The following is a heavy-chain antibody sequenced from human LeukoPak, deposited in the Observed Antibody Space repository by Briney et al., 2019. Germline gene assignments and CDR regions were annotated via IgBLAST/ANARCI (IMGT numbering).Heavy chain of an antibody. CDR1: GFTFSSYT. V-gene: IGHV3-21*01. CDR2: ISGSNSYI. CDR3: ARALTTLTYEGY. Sequence: GGSLRLSCAASGFTFSSYTMHCIRQTPGRGLEWVSSISGSNSYIFYADSVKGRFTVSGDNDKDSLYLQMNSLRDEDTAVYYCARALTTLTYEGYWGQGTLVTVSS. J-gene: IGHJ4*02. D-gene: IGHD1-1*01.